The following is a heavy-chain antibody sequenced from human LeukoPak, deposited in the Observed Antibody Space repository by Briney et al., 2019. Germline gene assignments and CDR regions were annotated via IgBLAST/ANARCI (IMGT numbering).Heavy chain of an antibody. Sequence: GGSLRLSCAASGFFFSDHYMDWVRQAPGKGLEWVGRIRNKANGYTTEYAASVKGRFTISRDDSTNSLYLQMNSLKTEDTALYFCARTYDSSWDSTYFDYWGQGTLATVSS. J-gene: IGHJ4*02. CDR3: ARTYDSSWDSTYFDY. V-gene: IGHV3-72*01. CDR1: GFFFSDHY. D-gene: IGHD6-13*01. CDR2: IRNKANGYTT.